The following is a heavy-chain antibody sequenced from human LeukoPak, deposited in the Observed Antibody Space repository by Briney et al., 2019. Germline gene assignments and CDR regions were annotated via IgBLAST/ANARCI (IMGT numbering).Heavy chain of an antibody. J-gene: IGHJ4*02. CDR2: ISYDGTNK. CDR1: GFTFSSYG. V-gene: IGHV3-30*03. Sequence: PGGSLRLSCAASGFTFSSYGMHWVRQAPGKGLEWVAVISYDGTNKYYADSVKGRFTISRDNSKNTLYLQMNSLRAEGTAVYCCARDSRSSTLKWGQGTLVTVSS. D-gene: IGHD6-13*01. CDR3: ARDSRSSTLK.